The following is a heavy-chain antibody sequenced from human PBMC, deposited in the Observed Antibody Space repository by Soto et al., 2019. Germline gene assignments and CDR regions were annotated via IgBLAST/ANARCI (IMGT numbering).Heavy chain of an antibody. J-gene: IGHJ6*03. CDR1: GFSFSGYA. CDR2: ISGTGRST. CDR3: AKDPSGYTDGYYYYYYMDV. V-gene: IGHV3-23*01. Sequence: EVQLLESGGGLVQPGGSLRLSCAASGFSFSGYAMSWVRQAPGKGLEWVSTISGTGRSTYYADSVKGRFTISRDNSENTLYLQVNSLRAEDTAVYYCAKDPSGYTDGYYYYYYMDVWGKGTTVTVSS. D-gene: IGHD6-25*01.